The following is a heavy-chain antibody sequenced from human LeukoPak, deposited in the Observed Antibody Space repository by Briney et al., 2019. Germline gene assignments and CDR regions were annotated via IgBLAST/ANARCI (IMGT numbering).Heavy chain of an antibody. J-gene: IGHJ4*02. D-gene: IGHD2-2*02. V-gene: IGHV3-23*01. CDR2: ISGSGGST. CDR3: AKGPAAIGGIDY. Sequence: GGSLRLSCAASGFTFSSYAMSWVRQAPGKGLEWVSAISGSGGSTDYADSVKGRFTISRDNSKNTLYLQMNSLRAEDTAVYYCAKGPAAIGGIDYWGQGTLVTVSS. CDR1: GFTFSSYA.